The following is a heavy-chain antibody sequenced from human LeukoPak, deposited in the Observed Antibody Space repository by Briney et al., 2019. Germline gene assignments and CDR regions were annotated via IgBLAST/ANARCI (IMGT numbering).Heavy chain of an antibody. V-gene: IGHV3-30*18. D-gene: IGHD3-10*01. J-gene: IGHJ4*02. CDR1: GFTFSSYG. CDR3: AKDPYGSGSYYTFDY. Sequence: GGSLRLSCAASGFTFSSYGMHWVRQAPGKRLEWVAVISYDGSNKYYADSVKGRFTISRDNAKNSLYLQMNSLRAEDTALYYCAKDPYGSGSYYTFDYWGQGTLVTVSS. CDR2: ISYDGSNK.